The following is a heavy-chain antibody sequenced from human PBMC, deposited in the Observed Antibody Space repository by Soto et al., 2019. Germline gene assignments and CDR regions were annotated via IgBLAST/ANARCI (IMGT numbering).Heavy chain of an antibody. J-gene: IGHJ4*02. CDR1: GFIFSNFN. CDR2: ISSVGTNI. V-gene: IGHV3-21*06. D-gene: IGHD1-1*01. CDR3: AKAPGATTGTRVNY. Sequence: EVQLVESGGGLVKPGGSLRLSCVASGFIFSNFNMIWVRQAPGKGLEWVSFISSVGTNINYADSVKGRFTISRDNARDTLYLQMNSLRAEDTAVYYCAKAPGATTGTRVNYWGQGTLVTVSS.